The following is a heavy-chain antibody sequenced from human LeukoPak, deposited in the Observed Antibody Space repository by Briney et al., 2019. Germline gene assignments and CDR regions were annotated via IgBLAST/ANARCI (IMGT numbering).Heavy chain of an antibody. CDR2: ISSSSSYI. Sequence: GGSLRLSCAASGFTFSSYSMNWVRQAPGKGLEWVSSISSSSSYIYYADSVKGRFTISRDNAKNSLYLQMNSLRAEDTAVYYCARDRGRGYSGYDQPFPYYYMDVWGKGTTVTVSS. J-gene: IGHJ6*03. CDR1: GFTFSSYS. D-gene: IGHD5-12*01. V-gene: IGHV3-21*01. CDR3: ARDRGRGYSGYDQPFPYYYMDV.